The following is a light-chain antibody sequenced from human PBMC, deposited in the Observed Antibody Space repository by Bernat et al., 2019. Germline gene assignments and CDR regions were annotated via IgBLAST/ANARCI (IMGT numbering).Light chain of an antibody. CDR2: AAS. J-gene: IGKJ2*01. CDR3: QQSYSTPYT. V-gene: IGKV1-39*01. Sequence: DIQMTQSPSSLSASVGDRVTITCRASQGISSYLNWYQQKPGKAPKLLIYAASSLQSGVPSRFSGSGSGTDFTLNISSLQPEDFATYYCQQSYSTPYTFRQGTKLEIK. CDR1: QGISSY.